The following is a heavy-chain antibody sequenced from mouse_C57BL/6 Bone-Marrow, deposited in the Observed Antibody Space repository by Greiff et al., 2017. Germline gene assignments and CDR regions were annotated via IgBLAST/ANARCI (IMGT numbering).Heavy chain of an antibody. Sequence: VQLQQPGAELVRPGSSVKLSCKASGYTFTSYWMDWVKQRPGQGLEWIGNIYPSDSETHYNQKFKDKATLTVDKSSRTAYMQLSSLTSEDSAVYYCARFYDGYYDYFDYWGQGTTLTVSS. V-gene: IGHV1-61*01. J-gene: IGHJ2*01. CDR3: ARFYDGYYDYFDY. CDR2: IYPSDSET. CDR1: GYTFTSYW. D-gene: IGHD2-3*01.